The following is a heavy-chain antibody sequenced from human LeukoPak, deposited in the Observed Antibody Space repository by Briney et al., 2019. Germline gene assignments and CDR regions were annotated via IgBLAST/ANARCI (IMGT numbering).Heavy chain of an antibody. CDR1: GFTFSSYS. Sequence: PGGSLRLSCAASGFTFSSYSMNWVRQAPGKGLEWVSYISSSSSTIYYADSVKGRFTISRDNAKNSPYLQMNSLRAEDTAVYYCARDRSEYYYDSSDRSAPDYWGQGTLVTVSS. V-gene: IGHV3-48*01. D-gene: IGHD3-22*01. CDR2: ISSSSSTI. CDR3: ARDRSEYYYDSSDRSAPDY. J-gene: IGHJ4*02.